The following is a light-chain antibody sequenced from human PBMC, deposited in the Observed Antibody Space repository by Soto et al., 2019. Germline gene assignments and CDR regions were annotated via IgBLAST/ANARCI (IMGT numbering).Light chain of an antibody. CDR1: QSVRSGR. CDR3: QQCGSSPHT. J-gene: IGKJ5*01. V-gene: IGKV3-20*01. Sequence: EIVLTQAPDPMFLTPGERATLSYRASQSVRSGRLDWYQQRPGQAPRLVIFDASNRASGITVRFSGSGSGTDFTLTISRLEPEDFAVYYCQQCGSSPHTFGQGTRLEIK. CDR2: DAS.